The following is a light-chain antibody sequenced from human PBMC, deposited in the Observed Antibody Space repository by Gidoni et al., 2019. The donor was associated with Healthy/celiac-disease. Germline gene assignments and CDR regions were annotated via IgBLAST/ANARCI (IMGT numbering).Light chain of an antibody. J-gene: IGLJ3*02. V-gene: IGLV1-44*01. Sequence: QSVLTQPPSASGTHGQRVTISCSGSSSNIGSNTVNWSQQLPGTAPKLLIYSTNQRPSGVPDRFSGSKSGTSASLAISGLQSEDEADYYCAAWDDILNGWVFGGGTKLTVL. CDR2: STN. CDR1: SSNIGSNT. CDR3: AAWDDILNGWV.